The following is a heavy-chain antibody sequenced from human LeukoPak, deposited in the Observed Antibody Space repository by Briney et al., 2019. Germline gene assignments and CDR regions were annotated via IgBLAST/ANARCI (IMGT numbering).Heavy chain of an antibody. Sequence: SETLPLTCTVSGGSITGYYWTWIRQPAGKGLEWIGRVSDTGRAYYNPSLERRVTISLDTSNNRFSLKVTSVTAADTAVYYGARGTGMTPISGYYPFVYWGQGTLVSVSS. D-gene: IGHD3-22*01. CDR3: ARGTGMTPISGYYPFVY. V-gene: IGHV4-4*07. CDR1: GGSITGYY. J-gene: IGHJ4*02. CDR2: VSDTGRA.